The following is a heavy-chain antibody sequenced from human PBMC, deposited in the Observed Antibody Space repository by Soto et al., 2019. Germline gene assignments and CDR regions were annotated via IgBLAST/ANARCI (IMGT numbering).Heavy chain of an antibody. J-gene: IGHJ5*02. Sequence: GSLRLSCAASGFMFSAYTMTWVRQSPGKGLEWLASITDDSSHIDYADSVRGRFTVSRDNARKSVYLQMDSPGAEDTAIYYCATPYYYNHWGPGTLVTVSS. D-gene: IGHD3-22*01. CDR2: ITDDSSHI. CDR1: GFMFSAYT. CDR3: ATPYYYNH. V-gene: IGHV3-21*01.